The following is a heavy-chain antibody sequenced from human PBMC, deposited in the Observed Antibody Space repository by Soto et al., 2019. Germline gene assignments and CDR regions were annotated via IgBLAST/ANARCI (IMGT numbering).Heavy chain of an antibody. Sequence: PGGSLRLSCAASGFTFSDYYMSWIRQAPGKGLEWVSYISSSGSTIYYADSVKGRFTISRDNAKNSLYLQMNSLRAEDTAVYYCARYSGWYRVHVDRFDLWARRTLVTVSS. CDR2: ISSSGSTI. D-gene: IGHD6-19*01. J-gene: IGHJ2*01. V-gene: IGHV3-11*01. CDR1: GFTFSDYY. CDR3: ARYSGWYRVHVDRFDL.